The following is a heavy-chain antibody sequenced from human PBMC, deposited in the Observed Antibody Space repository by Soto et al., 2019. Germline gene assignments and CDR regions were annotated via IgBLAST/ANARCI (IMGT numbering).Heavy chain of an antibody. D-gene: IGHD2-2*01. Sequence: GGSLRLSCAASGFTFSSYGMHWVRQAPGKGLEWVAVISYDGSNKYYADSVKGRFTISRDNSKNTLYLQMNSLRAEDTAVYYCAKDQPQKFVNQGVFDYWGQGTLVTVSS. CDR2: ISYDGSNK. CDR1: GFTFSSYG. J-gene: IGHJ4*02. CDR3: AKDQPQKFVNQGVFDY. V-gene: IGHV3-30*18.